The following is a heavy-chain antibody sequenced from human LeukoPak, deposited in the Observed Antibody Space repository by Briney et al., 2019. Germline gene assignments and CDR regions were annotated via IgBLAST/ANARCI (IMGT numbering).Heavy chain of an antibody. CDR1: GFTVSSNY. V-gene: IGHV3-66*02. Sequence: QPGGSLRLSCAASGFTVSSNYMSWVRQAPGKGLEWVSVIYSGGSTYYADSVKGRFTISRDNSKNTLYLQMNSLRAEDTAVYYCARARQRAYFDYWGQGTLVTVSS. CDR3: ARARQRAYFDY. J-gene: IGHJ4*02. CDR2: IYSGGST.